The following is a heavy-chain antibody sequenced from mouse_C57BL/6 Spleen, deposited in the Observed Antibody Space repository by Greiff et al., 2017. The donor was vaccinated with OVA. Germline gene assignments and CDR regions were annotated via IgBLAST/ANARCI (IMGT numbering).Heavy chain of an antibody. V-gene: IGHV1-26*01. Sequence: EVQLQQSGPELVKPGASVKISCKASGYTFTDYYMNWVKQSHGKSLEWIGDINPNNGGTSYNQKFKGKATLTVDKSSSTAYMELRSLTSEDSAVYYCARTAQVSFDYWGQGTTLTVSS. CDR1: GYTFTDYY. D-gene: IGHD3-2*02. CDR3: ARTAQVSFDY. CDR2: INPNNGGT. J-gene: IGHJ2*01.